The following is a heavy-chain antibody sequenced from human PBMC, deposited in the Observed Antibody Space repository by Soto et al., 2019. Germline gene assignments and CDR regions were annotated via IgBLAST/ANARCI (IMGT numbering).Heavy chain of an antibody. J-gene: IGHJ6*02. Sequence: ESGGGVVQPGRSLRLSCAASGFTFSSYGMHWVRQAPGKGLEWVAVIWYDGSNKYYADSVKGRFTISRDNSKNTLYLQMNSLRAEDTAVYYCARDGGYCSSTSCSNYGMDVWGQGTTVTVSS. V-gene: IGHV3-33*01. CDR1: GFTFSSYG. CDR3: ARDGGYCSSTSCSNYGMDV. D-gene: IGHD2-2*01. CDR2: IWYDGSNK.